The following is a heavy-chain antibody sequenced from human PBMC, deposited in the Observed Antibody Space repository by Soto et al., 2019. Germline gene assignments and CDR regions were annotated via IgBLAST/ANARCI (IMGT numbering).Heavy chain of an antibody. CDR1: GFTFSSYG. V-gene: IGHV3-30*03. Sequence: GGSLRLSCAASGFTFSSYGMHWVRQAPGKGLEWVAVISYDGSNKYYADSVKGLFTISRDNSKNTLYLQMNSLRAEDTAVYYCARGQQLAPEMIDYWGQGTLVTVSS. CDR3: ARGQQLAPEMIDY. J-gene: IGHJ4*02. CDR2: ISYDGSNK. D-gene: IGHD6-13*01.